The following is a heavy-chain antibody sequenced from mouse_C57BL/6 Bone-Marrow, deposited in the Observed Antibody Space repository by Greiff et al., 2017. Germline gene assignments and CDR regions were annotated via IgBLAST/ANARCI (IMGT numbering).Heavy chain of an antibody. CDR2: ILPGSGST. CDR3: AREIYYDYEGYYAMDY. Sequence: VQLVESGAELMKPGASVKLSCKATGYTFTGYWIEWVKQRPGHGLEWIGEILPGSGSTNYNEKFKGKATFTADTSSNTAYMQLSSLTTEDSAIYYCAREIYYDYEGYYAMDYWGQGTSVTVSS. J-gene: IGHJ4*01. CDR1: GYTFTGYW. V-gene: IGHV1-9*01. D-gene: IGHD2-4*01.